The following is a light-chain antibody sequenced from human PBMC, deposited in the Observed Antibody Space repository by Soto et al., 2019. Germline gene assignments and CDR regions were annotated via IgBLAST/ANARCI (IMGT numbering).Light chain of an antibody. V-gene: IGKV3-20*01. Sequence: IALTQSPGTLSLSPGERATLSCRASQRVSSNYVAWYQHKPGQATRLLIHGASIRATGIPDRFSGSGSGTDFTLTISRLEPEYFAVYYCHQYGTLPYAFGQGTKLQIK. J-gene: IGKJ2*01. CDR1: QRVSSNY. CDR3: HQYGTLPYA. CDR2: GAS.